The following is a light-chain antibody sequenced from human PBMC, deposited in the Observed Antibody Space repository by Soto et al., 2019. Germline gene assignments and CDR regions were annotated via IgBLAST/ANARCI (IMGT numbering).Light chain of an antibody. J-gene: IGKJ4*01. CDR3: QQYKNWPPLT. Sequence: EIVMTQSPATLYVSPGERATLSCRASQSVSSNLAWYQQKPGQVPRLLIYGAFTRATGIPSRFSGSASGTEFTLTISSLQSEDFAVYYCQQYKNWPPLTFGGGNKVEIK. CDR2: GAF. CDR1: QSVSSN. V-gene: IGKV3-15*01.